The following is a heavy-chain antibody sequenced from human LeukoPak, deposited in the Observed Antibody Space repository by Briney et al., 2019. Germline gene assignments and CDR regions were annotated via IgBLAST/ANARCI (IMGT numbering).Heavy chain of an antibody. D-gene: IGHD3-10*01. CDR2: INPNSGGT. Sequence: ASVTVSCKASGYTFSGYYMHWVRQAPGQGLEWVGWINPNSGGTHYPQNFQGRVTITGDTSISTAYMELRSLRYDDTAVYYSARDYYGAGSYDYWGQGTLVTVSS. CDR1: GYTFSGYY. CDR3: ARDYYGAGSYDY. V-gene: IGHV1-2*02. J-gene: IGHJ4*02.